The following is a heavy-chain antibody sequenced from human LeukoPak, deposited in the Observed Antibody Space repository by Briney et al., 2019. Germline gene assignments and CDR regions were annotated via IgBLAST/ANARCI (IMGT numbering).Heavy chain of an antibody. D-gene: IGHD5-24*01. CDR2: IGTENAYT. CDR3: ARDRERGFDY. Sequence: GASVKVSCKASGYTFNTYGISWVRQAPGQGLEWMGWIGTENAYTIYAGKFQGRVTLTTDTSTTTVHMELRSLRSDDTAVYYCARDRERGFDYWGQGSLVTVSS. V-gene: IGHV1-18*01. CDR1: GYTFNTYG. J-gene: IGHJ4*02.